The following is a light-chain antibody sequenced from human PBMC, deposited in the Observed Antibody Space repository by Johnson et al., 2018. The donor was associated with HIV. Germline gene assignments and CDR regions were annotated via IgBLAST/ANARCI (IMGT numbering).Light chain of an antibody. CDR2: DNN. CDR1: SSNIGRNY. V-gene: IGLV1-51*01. J-gene: IGLJ1*01. Sequence: QSVLTQPPSVSAAPGQKVTISCSGSSSNIGRNYVSWYQQLPGTAPKLLIFDNNKRPSGIPDRFSASKSGTSATLGITGLQTGDEADYYCGTWDSSLRDYVFGPRSKVSCL. CDR3: GTWDSSLRDYV.